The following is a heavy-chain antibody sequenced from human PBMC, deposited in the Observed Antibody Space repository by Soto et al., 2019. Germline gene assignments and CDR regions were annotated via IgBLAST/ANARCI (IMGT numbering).Heavy chain of an antibody. CDR2: IFYSGST. CDR3: ASTEDFFDY. CDR1: GVSLTSGTYY. Sequence: TLSIPCSVSGVSLTSGTYYWIWIRQHPGKGLEWIGYIFYSGSTDYNPSLKSRVNISVDTSKNQFSLKLSSVTAADTAVYYCASTEDFFDYWGQGTLVTVSS. V-gene: IGHV4-31*03. J-gene: IGHJ4*02.